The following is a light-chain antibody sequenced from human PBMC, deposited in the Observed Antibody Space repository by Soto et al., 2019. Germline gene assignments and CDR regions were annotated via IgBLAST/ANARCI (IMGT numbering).Light chain of an antibody. V-gene: IGKV3-20*01. CDR2: GAS. CDR1: QSVSSSN. Sequence: EIVLTQSPATLSLSPGERATLSCRASQSVSSSNLAWYQQKPGQAPRLVISGASSRAAGLPDRFSGSGSRTDFTLTISRLEPEDFAVYYCQHYDDSPPRYTFGQGTKLEIK. CDR3: QHYDDSPPRYT. J-gene: IGKJ2*01.